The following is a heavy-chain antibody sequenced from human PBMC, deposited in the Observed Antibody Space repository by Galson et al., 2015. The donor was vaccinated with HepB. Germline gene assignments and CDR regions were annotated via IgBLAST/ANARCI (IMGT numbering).Heavy chain of an antibody. CDR1: GGPISRYY. CDR2: IYYSGST. J-gene: IGHJ4*02. Sequence: QVQLQESGPGLVKPSETLSLTCTVSGGPISRYYWSGIRQPPGKGLEWIGNIYYSGSTYYNPSLKSRVTISVDTSKNQFSLKLSSVTAADTAVYYCARGRDSSGYYPRHLQDYWGQGTLVTVSS. CDR3: ARGRDSSGYYPRHLQDY. D-gene: IGHD3-22*01. V-gene: IGHV4-59*12.